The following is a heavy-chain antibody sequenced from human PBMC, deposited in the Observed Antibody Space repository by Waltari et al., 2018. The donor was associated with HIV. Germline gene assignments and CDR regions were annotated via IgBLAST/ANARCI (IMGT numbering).Heavy chain of an antibody. Sequence: QLQLQESGPGLVKPSETLSLTCTVSGGSISSSSYYWGWIRQPPGKGLEWIGSIYYSGSTDYNPSLKSRVTISVDTSKNQFSLKLSSVTAADTAVYYCASPGGYCSSTSCSDAFDIWGQGTMVTVSS. CDR1: GGSISSSSYY. CDR2: IYYSGST. D-gene: IGHD2-2*01. V-gene: IGHV4-39*01. J-gene: IGHJ3*02. CDR3: ASPGGYCSSTSCSDAFDI.